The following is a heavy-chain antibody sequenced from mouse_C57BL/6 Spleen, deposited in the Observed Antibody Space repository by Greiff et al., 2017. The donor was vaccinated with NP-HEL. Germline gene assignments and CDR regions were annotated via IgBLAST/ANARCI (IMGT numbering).Heavy chain of an antibody. V-gene: IGHV1-53*01. D-gene: IGHD2-5*01. CDR1: GYTFTSYW. Sequence: QVHVKQPGTELVKPGASVKLSCKASGYTFTSYWMHWVKQRPGQGLEWIGNINPSNGGTNYNEKFKSKATLTVDKSSSTAYMQLSSLTSEDSAVYYCARGEYEGYSNFDYWGQGTTLTVSS. CDR2: INPSNGGT. J-gene: IGHJ2*01. CDR3: ARGEYEGYSNFDY.